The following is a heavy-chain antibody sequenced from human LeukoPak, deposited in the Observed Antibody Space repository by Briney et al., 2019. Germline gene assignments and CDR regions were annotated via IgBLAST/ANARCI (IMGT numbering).Heavy chain of an antibody. CDR3: ARDREGTLYYYYYGMDV. D-gene: IGHD1-26*01. J-gene: IGHJ6*02. CDR2: ISSSGSTI. Sequence: SGGSLRLSCAASGFTFSDYYMSWIRQAPGKGLEWVSYISSSGSTIYYADPVKGRFTISRDNAKNSLYLQMNSLRAEDTAVYYCARDREGTLYYYYYGMDVWGQGTTVTVSS. CDR1: GFTFSDYY. V-gene: IGHV3-11*01.